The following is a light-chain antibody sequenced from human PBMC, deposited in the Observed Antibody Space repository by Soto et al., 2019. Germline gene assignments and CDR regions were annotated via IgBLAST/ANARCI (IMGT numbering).Light chain of an antibody. J-gene: IGLJ2*01. Sequence: QSALTQPPSASGSPGQSVTISCTGTSSDVGGYNYVSWYQQHPGKAPKLMIYEVSKRPSGVPDRFSGSKSGNTASLTVSGLPAEYEADYYCSSYAGSNNLVFGGGTKLTVL. V-gene: IGLV2-8*01. CDR2: EVS. CDR3: SSYAGSNNLV. CDR1: SSDVGGYNY.